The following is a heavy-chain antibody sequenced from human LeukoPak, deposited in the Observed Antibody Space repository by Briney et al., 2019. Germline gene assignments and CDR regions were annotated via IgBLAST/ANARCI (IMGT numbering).Heavy chain of an antibody. J-gene: IGHJ4*02. D-gene: IGHD1-26*01. CDR3: ARVRVGGSGGDLDY. CDR2: ISSSSSTV. Sequence: GGSLRLSCAASGFTFSRYSMNWVRQAPGRGLGWVSYISSSSSTVYYADSVKGRFTISRDNAKNSVYLQLNSRRAEDTAVYYCARVRVGGSGGDLDYWGQGTLVAVSS. CDR1: GFTFSRYS. V-gene: IGHV3-48*04.